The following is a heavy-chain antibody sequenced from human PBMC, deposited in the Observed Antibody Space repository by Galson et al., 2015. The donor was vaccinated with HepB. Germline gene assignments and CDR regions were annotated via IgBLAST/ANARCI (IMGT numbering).Heavy chain of an antibody. Sequence: PALVKPTQTLTLTCTFSGFSLSTSGMCVSWIRQPPGKALEWLALIDWDDDKYYSTSLKTRLTISKDTSKNQVVLTMTNMDPVDTATYYCARGIRLVGATTGLGFDPWGQGTLVTVSS. J-gene: IGHJ5*02. CDR1: GFSLSTSGMC. CDR2: IDWDDDK. CDR3: ARGIRLVGATTGLGFDP. D-gene: IGHD1-26*01. V-gene: IGHV2-70*01.